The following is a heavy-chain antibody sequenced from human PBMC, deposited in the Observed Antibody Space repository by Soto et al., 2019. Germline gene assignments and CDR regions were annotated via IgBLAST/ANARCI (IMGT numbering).Heavy chain of an antibody. J-gene: IGHJ6*02. V-gene: IGHV3-15*07. CDR1: GFTFSNAW. Sequence: GGSLRLSCAASGFTFSNAWMNWVRQAPGKGLEWVGRIKSKTDGGTTDYAAPVKGRFTISRDDSKNTLYLQMNSLKTEDTAVYYCTTDPWLEEYYYYGMDVWGQGTTVTVSS. D-gene: IGHD6-19*01. CDR2: IKSKTDGGTT. CDR3: TTDPWLEEYYYYGMDV.